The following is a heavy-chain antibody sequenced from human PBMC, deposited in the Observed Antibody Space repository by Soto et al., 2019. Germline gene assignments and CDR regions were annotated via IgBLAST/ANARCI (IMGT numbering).Heavy chain of an antibody. CDR3: AQAVDRAFDV. Sequence: QITLKESGPTLVQPTQTLTLTCTFSGFSLSTSGVGVGWIRQPPAKALEWLALIFWDDDKRYSPSLKSRLTVTKDSSKNQVVLTMTNVDPVDTATYYCAQAVDRAFDVWGQGTMVTVSS. CDR1: GFSLSTSGVG. CDR2: IFWDDDK. J-gene: IGHJ3*01. V-gene: IGHV2-5*02. D-gene: IGHD5-12*01.